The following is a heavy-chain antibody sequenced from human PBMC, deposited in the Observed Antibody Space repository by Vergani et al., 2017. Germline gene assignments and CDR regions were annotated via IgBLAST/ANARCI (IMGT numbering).Heavy chain of an antibody. V-gene: IGHV3-48*04. CDR2: ISSSSSTI. D-gene: IGHD3-10*01. Sequence: EVQLVESGGGLVQPGRSLRLSCAASGFTFSSYSMNWVRQAPGKGLEWVSYISSSSSTIYYADSVKGRFTISRDNAKNALYLQMNSLRAEDTALYYCAKDSRLLWFGELSFLPNWGQGTLVTVSS. CDR3: AKDSRLLWFGELSFLPN. CDR1: GFTFSSYS. J-gene: IGHJ4*02.